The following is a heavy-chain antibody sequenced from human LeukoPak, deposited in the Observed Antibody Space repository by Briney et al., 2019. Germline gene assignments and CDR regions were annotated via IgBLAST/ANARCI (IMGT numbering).Heavy chain of an antibody. V-gene: IGHV3-21*01. D-gene: IGHD2-2*01. CDR3: ARGGSTSSEVEY. CDR1: GFTFSSYS. J-gene: IGHJ4*02. CDR2: ISSSSSYI. Sequence: PGGSLRLSCAASGFTFSSYSMNWVRQAPGKGLEWDSSISSSSSYIYYADSVKGRFTISRDNAKNSLYLQMNSLRAEDTAVYYCARGGSTSSEVEYWGQGTLVTVSS.